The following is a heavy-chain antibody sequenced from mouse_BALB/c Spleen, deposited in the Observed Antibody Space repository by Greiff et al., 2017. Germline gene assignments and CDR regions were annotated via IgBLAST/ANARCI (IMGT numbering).Heavy chain of an antibody. J-gene: IGHJ4*01. V-gene: IGHV5-9-4*01. CDR1: GFTFSSYA. Sequence: EVMLVESGGGLVKPGGSLKLSCAASGFTFSSYAMSWVRQSPEKRLEWVAEISSGGSYTYYPDTVTGRFTISRDNAKNTLYLEMSSLRSEDTAMYYCARDRVVYAMDYWGQGTSVTVSS. CDR2: ISSGGSYT. D-gene: IGHD1-1*01. CDR3: ARDRVVYAMDY.